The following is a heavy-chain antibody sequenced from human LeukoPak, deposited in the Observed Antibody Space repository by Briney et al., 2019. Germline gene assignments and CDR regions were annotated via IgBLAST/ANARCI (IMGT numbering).Heavy chain of an antibody. CDR1: GGSISSSGHF. Sequence: KPSETLSLTCTVSGGSISSSGHFWGWIRQPPGKGLEWIGNIFYTGSTYYNPSLKSRVTISVDTSKNQFSLRLSSVTAADTAVYYCARHFDSSGYSLDYWGQGTLVTVSS. J-gene: IGHJ4*02. CDR2: IFYTGST. CDR3: ARHFDSSGYSLDY. D-gene: IGHD3-22*01. V-gene: IGHV4-39*01.